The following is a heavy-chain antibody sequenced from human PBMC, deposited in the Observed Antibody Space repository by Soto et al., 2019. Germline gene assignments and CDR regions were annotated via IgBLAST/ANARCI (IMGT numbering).Heavy chain of an antibody. CDR3: GRDGSGGIIDS. CDR1: GYTFTGYG. CDR2: MSVFNGNT. J-gene: IGHJ3*01. Sequence: QVQLVQSGAEVKKPGASVKVSCKTSGYTFTGYGINWVRPAPGHGLGWMGGMSVFNGNTKYGQNIQDRVIMTTGTSTSTAYMELRSLRSDDTAVYFCGRDGSGGIIDSWGQGTMLIVSS. V-gene: IGHV1-18*01. D-gene: IGHD2-15*01.